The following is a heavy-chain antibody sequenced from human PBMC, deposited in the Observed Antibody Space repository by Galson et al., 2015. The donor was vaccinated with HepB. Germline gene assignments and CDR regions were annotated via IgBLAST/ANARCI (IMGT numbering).Heavy chain of an antibody. CDR1: GFSFRTYG. V-gene: IGHV3-30*04. J-gene: IGHJ6*02. CDR3: ARGAYGFSGYSHFYYYGLDV. Sequence: SLRLSCAASGFSFRTYGMHWVRQAPGKGLEWVAVSSYDGSDNYYADSVKGRFTISRDNAKNTLYLQMNSLRGDDTALYYRARGAYGFSGYSHFYYYGLDVWGQGTTVTVSS. CDR2: SSYDGSDN. D-gene: IGHD5-12*01.